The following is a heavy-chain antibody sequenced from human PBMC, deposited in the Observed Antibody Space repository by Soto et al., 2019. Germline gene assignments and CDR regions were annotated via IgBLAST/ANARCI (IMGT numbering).Heavy chain of an antibody. V-gene: IGHV3-11*01. CDR2: ISSSGSTI. CDR3: ARNWERYCSSTSCYPLVDY. CDR1: GFTFSDYY. J-gene: IGHJ4*02. Sequence: QVQLVESGGGLVKPGGSLRLSCAASGFTFSDYYMSWIRQAPGKGLEWVSYISSSGSTIYYADSVKGRFTISRDNAKNSLYLQMNGLGAEDTAVYYCARNWERYCSSTSCYPLVDYWGQGTLVTVSS. D-gene: IGHD2-2*01.